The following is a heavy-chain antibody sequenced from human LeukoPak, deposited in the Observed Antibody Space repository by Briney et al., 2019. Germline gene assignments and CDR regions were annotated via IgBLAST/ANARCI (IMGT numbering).Heavy chain of an antibody. CDR1: GFTFSSYA. CDR2: ISYDGSNK. D-gene: IGHD3-22*01. J-gene: IGHJ4*02. Sequence: GGSLRLSCAASGFTFSSYAMHWVRQAPGKGLEWVAVISYDGSNKYYADSVKGRFTISRDNSKNTLYLQMNSLRAEDTAVYYCAKSPYYYDSSGYTLFDYWGQGSLVTVSS. V-gene: IGHV3-30-3*01. CDR3: AKSPYYYDSSGYTLFDY.